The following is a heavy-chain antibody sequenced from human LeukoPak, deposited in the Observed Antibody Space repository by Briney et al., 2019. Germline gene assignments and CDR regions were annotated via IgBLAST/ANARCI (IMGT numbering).Heavy chain of an antibody. CDR2: ICYDGSNK. Sequence: GRSLRLSCAASGFTFSSYGMHWVRQAPGKGLEWVAVICYDGSNKYYADSVKGRFTISRDNSKNTLYLQMNSLRAEDTAVYYCARAEGYYDSSGNDAFDIWGQGTMVTVSS. J-gene: IGHJ3*02. CDR1: GFTFSSYG. D-gene: IGHD3-22*01. V-gene: IGHV3-33*01. CDR3: ARAEGYYDSSGNDAFDI.